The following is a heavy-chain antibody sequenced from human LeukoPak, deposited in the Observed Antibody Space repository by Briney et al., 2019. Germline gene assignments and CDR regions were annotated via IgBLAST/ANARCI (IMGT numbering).Heavy chain of an antibody. CDR1: GYSISSGYY. CDR3: ASSQAYCGGDCYLGWFDP. V-gene: IGHV4-38-2*02. CDR2: IYHSGST. Sequence: PSETLSLTCTVSGYSISSGYYWGWIRQPPGKGLEWIGSIYHSGSTYYNPSLKSRVTISVDTSKNQFSLKLSSVTAADTAVYYCASSQAYCGGDCYLGWFDPWGQGALVTVSS. J-gene: IGHJ5*02. D-gene: IGHD2-21*02.